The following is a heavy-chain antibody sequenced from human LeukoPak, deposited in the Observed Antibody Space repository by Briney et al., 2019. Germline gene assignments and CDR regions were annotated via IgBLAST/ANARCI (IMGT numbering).Heavy chain of an antibody. D-gene: IGHD3-22*01. CDR1: GFTVSSNY. CDR2: IYSGGST. J-gene: IGHJ4*02. Sequence: PGGSLRLSCAASGFTVSSNYMSWVRQAPGKGLEWVSIIYSGGSTYYADSVKGRFTISRDNSKNTLYLQMNSLRAEDTAVYYCARGGYYDSSGIDYWGQGTLVTVSS. V-gene: IGHV3-66*01. CDR3: ARGGYYDSSGIDY.